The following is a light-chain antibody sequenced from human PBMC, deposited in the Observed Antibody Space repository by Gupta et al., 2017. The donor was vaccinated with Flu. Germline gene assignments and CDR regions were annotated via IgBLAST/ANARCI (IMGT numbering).Light chain of an antibody. CDR3: QQYGNSPQIT. J-gene: IGKJ5*01. Sequence: EIVLTQSPGTLSLSPGERAALSCRASQSVRSNYLAWYQQKAGQAPRLLIWGASNRATGIPDRFSGGGSGTDFTLTIGRREPEDSAVYYCQQYGNSPQITFGQGTRLEIK. V-gene: IGKV3-20*01. CDR1: QSVRSNY. CDR2: GAS.